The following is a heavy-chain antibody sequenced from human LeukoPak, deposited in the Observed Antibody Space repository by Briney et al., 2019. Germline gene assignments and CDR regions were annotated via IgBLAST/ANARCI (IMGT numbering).Heavy chain of an antibody. D-gene: IGHD1-26*01. V-gene: IGHV3-21*01. CDR2: ISSSSSYI. J-gene: IGHJ4*02. CDR3: ARGAGATVDY. CDR1: GFTFSSYS. Sequence: GGSLRLSCAESGFTFSSYSMNWVRQAPGKGLEWVSSISSSSSYIYYADSVKGRFTISRDNAKNSLYLQMNSLRAEDTAVYYCARGAGATVDYWGQGTLVTVSS.